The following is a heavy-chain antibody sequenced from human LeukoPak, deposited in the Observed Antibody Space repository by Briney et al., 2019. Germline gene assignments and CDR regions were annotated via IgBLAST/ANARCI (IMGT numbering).Heavy chain of an antibody. CDR2: INPNSGAT. J-gene: IGHJ4*02. D-gene: IGHD3-10*01. V-gene: IGHV1-2*02. CDR3: ARGGGTTMVRGVGHDYWGQGTHDY. Sequence: ASVKVSCKASGNTFTAYYIHWVRQAPGQGLEWMGWINPNSGATNYAQRFQGRVTMTRDTSISTAYMELSSLTSDDTAVYYWARGGGTTMVRGVGHDYWGQGTHDYWGQGTLVTVSS. CDR1: GNTFTAYY.